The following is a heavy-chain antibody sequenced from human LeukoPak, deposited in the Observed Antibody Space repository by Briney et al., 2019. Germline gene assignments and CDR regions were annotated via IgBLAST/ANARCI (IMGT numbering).Heavy chain of an antibody. V-gene: IGHV3-23*01. CDR1: GFTFNTYT. CDR2: TSASGGST. J-gene: IGHJ5*02. CDR3: AMTPGYNWFDP. D-gene: IGHD3-10*01. Sequence: GGSLRLSCAASGFTFNTYTMSWVRQAPGKGPEWVSSTSASGGSTYYADSVKGRFTISRDNSKNTLCLQMNSLRVEDTAVYYCAMTPGYNWFDPWGQGTLVTVSS.